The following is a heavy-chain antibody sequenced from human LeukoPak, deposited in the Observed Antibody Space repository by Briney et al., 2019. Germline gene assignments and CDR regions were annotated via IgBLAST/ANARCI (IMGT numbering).Heavy chain of an antibody. CDR3: ARDSSGYYLY. D-gene: IGHD3-22*01. J-gene: IGHJ4*02. CDR1: GFTVSSNY. V-gene: IGHV3-53*01. Sequence: GGSLRLSCAASGFTVSSNYMSWVRQAPGKGLEWVSVIYSGGSTYYADSVKGRFTISRDNSKNTLYLQKNSLRAEDTAVYYCARDSSGYYLYWGQGTLVTVSS. CDR2: IYSGGST.